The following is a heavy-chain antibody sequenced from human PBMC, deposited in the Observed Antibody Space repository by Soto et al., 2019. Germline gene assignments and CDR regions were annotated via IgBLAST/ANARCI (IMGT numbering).Heavy chain of an antibody. Sequence: PSETLSLTCAVYGGSFSGYYWGWIRQPPGKGLEWIGEINHSGSTNYNPSLKSRVTISVDTSKNQFSLKLSSVTAADTAVYYCTSWVQDAFDIWGQGTMVTVSS. J-gene: IGHJ3*02. V-gene: IGHV4-34*01. CDR2: INHSGST. CDR3: TSWVQDAFDI. D-gene: IGHD3-10*01. CDR1: GGSFSGYY.